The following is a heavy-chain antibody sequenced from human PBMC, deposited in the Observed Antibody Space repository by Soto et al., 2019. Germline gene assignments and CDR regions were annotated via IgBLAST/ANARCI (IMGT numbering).Heavy chain of an antibody. CDR1: GGSISSGGYY. Sequence: SETLSLTCTVSGGSISSGGYYWSWIRQHPGKGLEWIGYIYYTGSTNYNPSLKSRVTMSVDTSKNQFSLNLASLTAADTAIYYCARANWYSEFWGQGTLVTVSS. CDR2: IYYTGST. D-gene: IGHD7-27*01. V-gene: IGHV4-61*08. J-gene: IGHJ4*02. CDR3: ARANWYSEF.